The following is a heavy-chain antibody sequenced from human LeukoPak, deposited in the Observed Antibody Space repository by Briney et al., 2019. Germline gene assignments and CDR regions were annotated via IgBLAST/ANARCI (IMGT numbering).Heavy chain of an antibody. CDR2: IVNGGDI. D-gene: IGHD1-1*01. Sequence: PGGSLRLSCAASGFIAIDKYMTWVRQAPGKGLEWVADIVNGGDIYYAESVKGRFLISRDNSRNTFYLQMNNLRAGDTAVYYCARDSRQWNHPTYYYYCMDVWGKGTTVTVSS. V-gene: IGHV3-53*01. CDR3: ARDSRQWNHPTYYYYCMDV. CDR1: GFIAIDKY. J-gene: IGHJ6*03.